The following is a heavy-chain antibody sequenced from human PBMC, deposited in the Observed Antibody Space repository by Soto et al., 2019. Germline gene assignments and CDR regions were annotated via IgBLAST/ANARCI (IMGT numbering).Heavy chain of an antibody. CDR2: IYNSGST. D-gene: IGHD6-6*01. J-gene: IGHJ4*02. Sequence: SETLSLTCTVSGDSISSYYWSWIRQPPGKGLEWIGYIYNSGSTNYNPSLESRVTISVDTSKSQFSLKLNSVTPADTAVYYCATMSIAASLDFWGQGTLVTVSS. V-gene: IGHV4-59*01. CDR1: GDSISSYY. CDR3: ATMSIAASLDF.